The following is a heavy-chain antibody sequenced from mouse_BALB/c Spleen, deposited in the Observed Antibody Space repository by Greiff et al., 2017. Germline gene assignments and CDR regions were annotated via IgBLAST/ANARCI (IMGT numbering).Heavy chain of an antibody. CDR1: GYSITSGYY. V-gene: IGHV3-6*02. CDR3: ARENGYYAMDY. Sequence: DVQLQESGPGLVKPSQSLSLTCSVTGYSITSGYYWNWIRQFPGNKLEWMGYISYDGSNNYNPSLKNRISITRDTSKNQFLLKLNSVTTEDTATYYCARENGYYAMDYWGQGTSVTVSS. CDR2: ISYDGSN. J-gene: IGHJ4*01.